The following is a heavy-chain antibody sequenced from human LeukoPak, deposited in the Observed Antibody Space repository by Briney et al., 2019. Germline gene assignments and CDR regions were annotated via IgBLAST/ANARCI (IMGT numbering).Heavy chain of an antibody. J-gene: IGHJ4*02. CDR1: GFTFSSYA. V-gene: IGHV3-23*01. D-gene: IGHD3-22*01. CDR2: ISGSGGST. Sequence: GGSLRLSCAASGFTFSSYAMSWVRQAPGKGLEWVSAISGSGGSTYYADSVKGRFTISRDNSKNTLYLQMNSLRAEDTAVYYCAKRPPVGPYYYDSSGSPVGYWGQGTLVTVSS. CDR3: AKRPPVGPYYYDSSGSPVGY.